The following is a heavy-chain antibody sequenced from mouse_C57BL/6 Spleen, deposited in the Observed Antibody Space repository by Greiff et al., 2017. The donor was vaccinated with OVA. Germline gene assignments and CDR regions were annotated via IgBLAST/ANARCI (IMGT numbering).Heavy chain of an antibody. Sequence: VQLQQSGAELARPGASVKLSCKASGYTFTSYGISWVKQRPGQGLEWIGEIYPRSGNTYYNEKFKGKATLTADKSSSTAYMELRSLTSEDSAVYFCARWGGYWYFDDWGTGTTVTVSS. CDR3: ARWGGYWYFDD. CDR2: IYPRSGNT. V-gene: IGHV1-81*01. J-gene: IGHJ1*03. CDR1: GYTFTSYG.